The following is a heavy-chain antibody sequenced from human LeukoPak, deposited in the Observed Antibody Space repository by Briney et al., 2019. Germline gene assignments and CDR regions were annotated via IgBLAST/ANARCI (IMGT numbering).Heavy chain of an antibody. CDR3: ARRSDEGVLRYFGWLTYFDY. J-gene: IGHJ4*02. CDR2: IYYSGST. CDR1: GGSISSYY. Sequence: SETLSLTCTVSGGSISSYYWSWIRQPPGKGLEWIGYIYYSGSTNYNPSLKSRVTISVDTSKNQFSLKLSSVTAADTAVYYCARRSDEGVLRYFGWLTYFDYWGQGTLVTVSS. V-gene: IGHV4-59*08. D-gene: IGHD3-9*01.